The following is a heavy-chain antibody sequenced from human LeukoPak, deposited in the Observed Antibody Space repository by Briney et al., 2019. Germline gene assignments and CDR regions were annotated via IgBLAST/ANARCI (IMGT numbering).Heavy chain of an antibody. D-gene: IGHD6-6*01. Sequence: GGSLRLSCAASGFTFSSYWMSWVRQAPGKGLEWVANMKEDGGEKYYVDSVKGRFTISRDNVKNSLYLQMNSLRAEDTAVYYCARGVYEFDYWGRGTLVTVSS. CDR3: ARGVYEFDY. V-gene: IGHV3-7*01. CDR1: GFTFSSYW. J-gene: IGHJ4*02. CDR2: MKEDGGEK.